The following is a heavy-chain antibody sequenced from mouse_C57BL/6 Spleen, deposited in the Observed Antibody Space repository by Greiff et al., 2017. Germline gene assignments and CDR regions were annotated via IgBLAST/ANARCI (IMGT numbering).Heavy chain of an antibody. V-gene: IGHV1-12*01. J-gene: IGHJ3*01. Sequence: QVQLQQSGAELVRPGASVKMSCKASGYTFTSYNMHWVKQTPRQGLEWIGAIYPGNGDTSYNQKFKGKATLTVDKSSSTAYMQLSSLTSEDSAVYFCSRSEAYESNFEGAGFAYWGQGTLVTVSA. CDR2: IYPGNGDT. CDR3: SRSEAYESNFEGAGFAY. CDR1: GYTFTSYN. D-gene: IGHD2-5*01.